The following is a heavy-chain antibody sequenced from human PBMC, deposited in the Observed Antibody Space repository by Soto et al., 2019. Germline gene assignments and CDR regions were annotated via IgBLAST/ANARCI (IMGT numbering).Heavy chain of an antibody. CDR2: IIPIFGTA. V-gene: IGHV1-69*13. CDR3: ARVPKPNPDYDFWSGYNHNWFDP. D-gene: IGHD3-3*01. Sequence: GASVKVSCKASGGTFSSYAISWVRQAPGQGLEWMGGIIPIFGTANYAQKFKGRVTITADESTSTAYMELSSLRSEDTAVYYCARVPKPNPDYDFWSGYNHNWFDPWGQGTLVTVSS. J-gene: IGHJ5*02. CDR1: GGTFSSYA.